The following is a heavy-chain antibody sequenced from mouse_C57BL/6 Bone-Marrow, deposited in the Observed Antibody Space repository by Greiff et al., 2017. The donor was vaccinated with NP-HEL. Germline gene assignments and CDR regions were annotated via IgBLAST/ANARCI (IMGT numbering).Heavy chain of an antibody. CDR3: ATTYYSNWGED. J-gene: IGHJ2*01. D-gene: IGHD2-5*01. V-gene: IGHV1-82*01. CDR1: GYAFSSSW. CDR2: IYPGDGDT. Sequence: VQLQQSGPELVKPGASVKISCKASGYAFSSSWMNWVKQRPGKGLEWIGRIYPGDGDTNYNGKFKGKATLTADKSSSTAYMQLSSLTSEDSAVYFCATTYYSNWGEDWGQGTTLTVSS.